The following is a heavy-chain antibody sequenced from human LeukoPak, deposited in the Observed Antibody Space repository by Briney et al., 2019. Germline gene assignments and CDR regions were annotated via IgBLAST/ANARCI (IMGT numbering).Heavy chain of an antibody. V-gene: IGHV3-23*01. CDR2: ISGSGGST. Sequence: GGSLRLSCAASGFTFSSYAMSWVRQAPGKGLEWVSAISGSGGSTYYADSVKGRFTISRDNSKNTLYLQMNSLRAEDTAVYYCAKGLYYYDSSGPVGYWGQGTLVTVSS. J-gene: IGHJ4*02. CDR3: AKGLYYYDSSGPVGY. CDR1: GFTFSSYA. D-gene: IGHD3-22*01.